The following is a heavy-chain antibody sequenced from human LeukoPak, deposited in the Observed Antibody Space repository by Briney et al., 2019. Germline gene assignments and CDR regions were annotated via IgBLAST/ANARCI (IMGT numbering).Heavy chain of an antibody. CDR3: ARRIAVAGTRYFQH. D-gene: IGHD6-19*01. J-gene: IGHJ1*01. CDR2: ISSSSSYI. Sequence: GGSLRLSCAAFGFTFSSYSMNWVRQAPGKGLEWVSSISSSSSYIYYADSVKGRFTISRDNAKNSLYLQMNSLRAEDTAVYYCARRIAVAGTRYFQHWGQGTLVTVSS. CDR1: GFTFSSYS. V-gene: IGHV3-21*01.